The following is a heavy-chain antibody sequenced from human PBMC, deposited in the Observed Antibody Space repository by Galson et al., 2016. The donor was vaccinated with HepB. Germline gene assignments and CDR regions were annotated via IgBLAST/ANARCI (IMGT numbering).Heavy chain of an antibody. V-gene: IGHV3-48*02. J-gene: IGHJ4*02. CDR2: ISSTTRTT. Sequence: SLRLSCAVSGLTFSSYNMNWVRQAPGKGLEWVSHISSTTRTTYYADSVKGRFTISRDNAKNSLYLQMNSLRDEDTAVYYCASQWVAVDYWGRGTLVTVSS. CDR1: GLTFSSYN. CDR3: ASQWVAVDY. D-gene: IGHD2-15*01.